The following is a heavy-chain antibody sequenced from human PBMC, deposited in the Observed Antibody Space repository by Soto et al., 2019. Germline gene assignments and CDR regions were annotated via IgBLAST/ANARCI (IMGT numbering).Heavy chain of an antibody. CDR2: ISTAKGDT. CDR1: GYTFTTYG. J-gene: IGHJ4*02. D-gene: IGHD5-18*01. CDR3: ARAGYTHGSSHFDY. V-gene: IGHV1-18*04. Sequence: QVQLVQSGAEVKKPGASVKVSCKASGYTFTTYGLSWVRQAPGQGLEWMGWISTAKGDTNYAQKFQGRVTMTTDASTSTAYMELGSLRSDDTAVFYCARAGYTHGSSHFDYWGQGTLLTVSS.